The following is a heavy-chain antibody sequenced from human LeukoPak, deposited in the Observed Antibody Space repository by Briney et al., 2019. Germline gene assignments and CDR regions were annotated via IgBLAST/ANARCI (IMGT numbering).Heavy chain of an antibody. Sequence: GASVKVSCKASGYTFTTHDNNWVRQATGQGLEWLGWMSPNSGDTGYAQKFQGRVTMTGDSSISTAYMELSSLRSEDTAIYYCVRTPPNWGFDYWGQGTLVTVSS. D-gene: IGHD7-27*01. CDR2: MSPNSGDT. CDR1: GYTFTTHD. J-gene: IGHJ4*02. CDR3: VRTPPNWGFDY. V-gene: IGHV1-8*01.